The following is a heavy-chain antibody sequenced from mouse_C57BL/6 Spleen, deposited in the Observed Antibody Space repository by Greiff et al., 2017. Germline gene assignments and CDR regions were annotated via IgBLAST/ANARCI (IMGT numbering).Heavy chain of an antibody. CDR1: GFTFSSYA. CDR3: TRCRTLAY. V-gene: IGHV5-9-1*02. J-gene: IGHJ3*01. Sequence: EVMLMESGEGLVKPGGSRKLSCAASGFTFSSYAKSWVRQTPEKRREGVAYISSGCDYTYYADPVMGRFTISSDNARNTLYLQMSSLKSEDTAMYYCTRCRTLAYWGQGTLVTVSA. CDR2: ISSGCDYT.